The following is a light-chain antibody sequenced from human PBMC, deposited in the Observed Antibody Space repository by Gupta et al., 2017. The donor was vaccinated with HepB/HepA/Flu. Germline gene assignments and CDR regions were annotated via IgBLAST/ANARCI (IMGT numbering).Light chain of an antibody. V-gene: IGLV3-1*01. CDR1: KLGDKY. J-gene: IGLJ2*01. CDR3: QAWDSSNVV. Sequence: SYELTQPRSVSVSPGQTASITCSGDKLGDKYACWYQQKSGQSPVLVIYQDSKRPSGIPERFSGSNSGNTATLSISGTQAMDEADYYCQAWDSSNVVFGGGTKLTVL. CDR2: QDS.